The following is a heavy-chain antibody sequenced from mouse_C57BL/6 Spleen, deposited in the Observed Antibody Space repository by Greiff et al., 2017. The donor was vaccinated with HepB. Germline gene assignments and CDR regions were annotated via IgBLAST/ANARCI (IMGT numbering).Heavy chain of an antibody. Sequence: VQLQQPGAELVRPGSSVKLSCKASGYTFTSYWMHWVKQRPIQGLEWIGNIDPSDSETHYNQKFKDKATLTVDKSSSTAYMQLSSLTSEDSAVYYCARFDTTVVDWYFDVWGTGTTVTVAS. V-gene: IGHV1-52*01. CDR2: IDPSDSET. D-gene: IGHD1-1*01. J-gene: IGHJ1*03. CDR1: GYTFTSYW. CDR3: ARFDTTVVDWYFDV.